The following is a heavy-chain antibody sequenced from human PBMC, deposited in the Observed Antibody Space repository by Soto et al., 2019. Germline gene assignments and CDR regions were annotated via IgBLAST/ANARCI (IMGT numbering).Heavy chain of an antibody. V-gene: IGHV3-33*01. CDR1: GFTFSSSG. CDR3: ARGPGYYYYGMDV. D-gene: IGHD3-10*01. Sequence: QVHLVESGGGVVQPGRSLRLSCAASGFTFSSSGMHWVRQAPGKGLEWVAVIWYDGGIKYYADSVKGRFTISRDNSKNTLYLKMNSLRVEDTAVYSCARGPGYYYYGMDVWGQGTTVTVSS. J-gene: IGHJ6*02. CDR2: IWYDGGIK.